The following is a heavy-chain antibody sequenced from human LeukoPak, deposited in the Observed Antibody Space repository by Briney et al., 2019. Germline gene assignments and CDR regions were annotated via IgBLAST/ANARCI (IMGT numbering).Heavy chain of an antibody. D-gene: IGHD3-16*02. CDR2: MNPNSGNT. Sequence: ASVKVSCKASGYSFTNYDINWVRQAPGQGLEWMGWMNPNSGNTGYAQRFQGRVTITMNTSMSTAYMELSSLRSGDTAVYYCATGRLWESYRWGTYYFDSWGQGTLVTVSS. J-gene: IGHJ4*02. CDR3: ATGRLWESYRWGTYYFDS. CDR1: GYSFTNYD. V-gene: IGHV1-8*03.